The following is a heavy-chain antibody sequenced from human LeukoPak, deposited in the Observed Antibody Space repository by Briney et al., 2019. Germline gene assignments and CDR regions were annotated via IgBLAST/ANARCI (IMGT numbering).Heavy chain of an antibody. CDR3: ARGLAVAGWYYYGMDV. V-gene: IGHV1-8*01. CDR2: MNPNSGNT. CDR1: GYTFTSYD. Sequence: ASVKVSCKASGYTFTSYDINWVRQATGQGLEWMGWMNPNSGNTGYAQKFQGRVTMTRNTSISTAYMELSSLRSEDTAVYYCARGLAVAGWYYYGMDVWGQGTTVTVSS. J-gene: IGHJ6*02. D-gene: IGHD6-19*01.